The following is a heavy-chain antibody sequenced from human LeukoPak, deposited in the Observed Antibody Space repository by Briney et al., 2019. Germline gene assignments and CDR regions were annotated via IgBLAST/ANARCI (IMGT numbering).Heavy chain of an antibody. J-gene: IGHJ4*02. CDR2: ISGSGTTI. Sequence: PGGSLRLSCAAPGFTFSDYYMSWIRQAPGKGLEWISYISGSGTTIYYADSVKGRFTISRDNAKNSLYLQMNSLRAEDTAVYYCARPGWVLVTATFLDYWGQGTLVTVSS. D-gene: IGHD2-15*01. V-gene: IGHV3-11*01. CDR3: ARPGWVLVTATFLDY. CDR1: GFTFSDYY.